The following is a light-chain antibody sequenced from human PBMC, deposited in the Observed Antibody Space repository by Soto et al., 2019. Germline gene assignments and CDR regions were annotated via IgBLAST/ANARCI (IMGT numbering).Light chain of an antibody. Sequence: EIVLTQSPATLSLSPGERATLSCRASQSVSSYLAWYQQKPGQAPRLLIYDASNRATGIPARFSGSGSGTXFTLTISSLEPEDFAVYYCQQRSNWPLFGGGTKVEIK. CDR1: QSVSSY. CDR3: QQRSNWPL. J-gene: IGKJ4*01. V-gene: IGKV3-11*01. CDR2: DAS.